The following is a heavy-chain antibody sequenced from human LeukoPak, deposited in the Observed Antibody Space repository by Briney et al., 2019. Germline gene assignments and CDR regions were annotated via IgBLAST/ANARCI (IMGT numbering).Heavy chain of an antibody. D-gene: IGHD1-26*01. Sequence: GGSLRLSCAASGFTFSSYAMHWVRQAPGKGLEWVAVISYDGSNKYYADSVKGRFTISRDNSKNTLYLQMNSLRAEDTAVYYCARVRSPVGATHFDYWGQGTLVTVSS. CDR2: ISYDGSNK. J-gene: IGHJ4*02. CDR3: ARVRSPVGATHFDY. CDR1: GFTFSSYA. V-gene: IGHV3-30-3*01.